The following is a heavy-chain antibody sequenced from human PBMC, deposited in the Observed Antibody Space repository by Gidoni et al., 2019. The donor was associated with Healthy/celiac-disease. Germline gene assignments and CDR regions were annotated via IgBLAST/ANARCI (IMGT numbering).Heavy chain of an antibody. Sequence: DVQFVESGGGMVQPAGPLSLSCAASGLTFSVSYMAWVRQAPGKGLEWFARVRTKVASYTTEYAASVKGRFTISRDDSKNSLYLQMNSLKTEDTDVYYCVRGSRGFDYWGQGTLVTVSS. CDR1: GLTFSVSY. D-gene: IGHD3-10*01. V-gene: IGHV3-72*01. CDR2: VRTKVASYTT. J-gene: IGHJ4*02. CDR3: VRGSRGFDY.